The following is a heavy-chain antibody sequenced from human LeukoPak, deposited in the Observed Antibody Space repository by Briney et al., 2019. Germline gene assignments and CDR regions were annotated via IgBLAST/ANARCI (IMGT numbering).Heavy chain of an antibody. CDR2: IYSGGST. CDR1: GFTVSSNY. CDR3: ARGAWGYSGYVDY. D-gene: IGHD5-12*01. Sequence: GGSLRLSCAASGFTVSSNYMSWVRQAPGKGLEWVSVIYSGGSTYYADSVKGRFTISRDNSKNTLYLQMNSLRAEDTAVYYCARGAWGYSGYVDYWGQGTLVTVSS. J-gene: IGHJ4*02. V-gene: IGHV3-53*01.